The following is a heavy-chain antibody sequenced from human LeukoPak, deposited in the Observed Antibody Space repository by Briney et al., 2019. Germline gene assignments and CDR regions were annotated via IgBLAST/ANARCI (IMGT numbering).Heavy chain of an antibody. CDR2: ISAYNGNT. Sequence: GASVKVSCKASGYTFTSYGISWVRQAPGQGLEWMGWISAYNGNTNYAQKLQGRVTMTTDTSTSTAYMELRSLRSDDTAVYYCARSGRYDILTGRGGGPKNWFDPWGQGTLVTVSS. D-gene: IGHD3-9*01. CDR3: ARSGRYDILTGRGGGPKNWFDP. V-gene: IGHV1-18*01. J-gene: IGHJ5*02. CDR1: GYTFTSYG.